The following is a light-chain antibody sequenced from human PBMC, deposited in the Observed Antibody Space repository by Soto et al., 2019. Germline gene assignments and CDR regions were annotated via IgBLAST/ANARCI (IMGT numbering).Light chain of an antibody. J-gene: IGKJ2*01. CDR1: QSINIY. V-gene: IGKV1-39*01. Sequence: IPLTQSPSSLSASVGDRVTLTCRASQSINIYLNWYQQKPRKAPTLLIYAASSLQSGVPSRFSGGESRTDYTLPISSLQTEDFATYHCQQRYRSPYSFGQGTKLEI. CDR3: QQRYRSPYS. CDR2: AAS.